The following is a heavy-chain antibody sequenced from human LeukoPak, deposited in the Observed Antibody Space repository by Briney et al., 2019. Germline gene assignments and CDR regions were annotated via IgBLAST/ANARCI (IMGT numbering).Heavy chain of an antibody. D-gene: IGHD4-11*01. J-gene: IGHJ5*02. Sequence: SETLSLTCTVSGGSISSGSYYWSWIRQPAGKGLEWIGRIYTSGSTNYNPSLKSRVTISVDTSKNQFSLKLSSVTAADTAVYYCARGLYSNRATNWFDPPGPGNPGHRLL. V-gene: IGHV4-61*02. CDR1: GGSISSGSYY. CDR3: ARGLYSNRATNWFDP. CDR2: IYTSGST.